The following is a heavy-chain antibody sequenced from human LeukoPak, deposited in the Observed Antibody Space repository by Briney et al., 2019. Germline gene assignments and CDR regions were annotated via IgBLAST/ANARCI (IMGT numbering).Heavy chain of an antibody. CDR2: IYTSGST. Sequence: SETLSLTCTVSGGSISSYYWTWVRQPAGKGLEWIGRIYTSGSTNYSPSLKSRVTMSVDTCKNKLSRKQKCVTAADTAVYYCARESTVAGTARYLDSWGQGTLVTVSS. CDR1: GGSISSYY. J-gene: IGHJ4*02. D-gene: IGHD6-13*01. V-gene: IGHV4-4*07. CDR3: ARESTVAGTARYLDS.